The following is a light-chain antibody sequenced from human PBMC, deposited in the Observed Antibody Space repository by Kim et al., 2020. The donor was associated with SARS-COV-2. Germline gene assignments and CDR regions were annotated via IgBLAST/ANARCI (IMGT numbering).Light chain of an antibody. CDR1: SSDVGRYNY. CDR2: DVS. CDR3: GSYTTSITWV. J-gene: IGLJ3*02. Sequence: SALTQPASVSGSPGQSITISCTGTSSDVGRYNYVSWFQQHPGKAPKLIIYDVSKRPSGVSNRFSGSKSGNTASLTISGLQAEDDADYFCGSYTTSITWVFGGGTQLTVL. V-gene: IGLV2-14*01.